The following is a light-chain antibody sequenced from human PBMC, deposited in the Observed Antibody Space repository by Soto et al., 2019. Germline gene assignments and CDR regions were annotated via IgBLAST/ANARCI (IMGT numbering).Light chain of an antibody. V-gene: IGLV2-14*02. CDR1: SSDIGSDKL. CDR3: SSYTNSSFWV. CDR2: EVS. J-gene: IGLJ3*02. Sequence: QSALTQPASVSGSPGQSITISCTGTSSDIGSDKLISWYQQHPGKAPKLMIYEVSNRPSGISNRFSGSKSGNTASLTISGLQAEDEADYYCSSYTNSSFWVFGGGTKLTVL.